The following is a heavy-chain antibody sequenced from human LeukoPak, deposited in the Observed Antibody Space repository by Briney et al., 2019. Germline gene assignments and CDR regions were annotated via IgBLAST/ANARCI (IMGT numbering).Heavy chain of an antibody. D-gene: IGHD2-2*01. V-gene: IGHV1-8*01. CDR3: ASSRGYCSSTSCPFDY. CDR2: MNPNSGNT. Sequence: ASVKVSCKASGYTFTSYDINWVRQATGQGLEWMGWMNPNSGNTGYAQKFQGRVTTTRNTSISTAYMELSSLRSEDTAVYYCASSRGYCSSTSCPFDYWGQGTLVTVSS. J-gene: IGHJ4*02. CDR1: GYTFTSYD.